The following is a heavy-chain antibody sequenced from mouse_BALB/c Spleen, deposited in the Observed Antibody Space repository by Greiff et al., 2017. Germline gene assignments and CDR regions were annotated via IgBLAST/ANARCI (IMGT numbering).Heavy chain of an antibody. V-gene: IGHV5-17*02. CDR2: ISSGSSTI. CDR3: ARESDYAAMDY. J-gene: IGHJ4*01. CDR1: GFTFSSFG. Sequence: EVKVVESGGGLVQPGGSRKLSCAASGFTFSSFGMHWVRQAPEKGLEWVAYISSGSSTIYYADTVKGRFTISRDNPKNTLFLQMTSLRSEDTAMYYCARESDYAAMDYWGQGTSVTVSS.